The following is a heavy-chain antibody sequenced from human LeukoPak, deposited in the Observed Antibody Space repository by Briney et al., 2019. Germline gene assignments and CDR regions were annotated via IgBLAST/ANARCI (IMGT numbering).Heavy chain of an antibody. V-gene: IGHV4-59*01. D-gene: IGHD1-1*01. CDR1: GDSITSYH. J-gene: IGHJ4*02. CDR2: IHYTGTT. Sequence: SETLSLTCTVSGDSITSYHWSWIRQPPGKGPEWIGFIHYTGTTSYSPSLRSRVTISVDTSKNQFSLKLSSVTAADTAVYYCARDTGRDGGFDYWGQGTLVTVSS. CDR3: ARDTGRDGGFDY.